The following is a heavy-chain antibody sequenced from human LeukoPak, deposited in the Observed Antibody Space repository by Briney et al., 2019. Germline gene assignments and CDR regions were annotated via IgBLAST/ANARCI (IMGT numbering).Heavy chain of an antibody. Sequence: GGSLRLSCAASGFTFSSSAMRWGRQAPGERLEYVSALRRNAVITYYANSVKGRFTISRDNSKNSLYLQMGSLRAEVMAVYYCARDLTRRSIYGDYVWRPNDAFDIWGQGTMVTVSS. J-gene: IGHJ3*02. CDR3: ARDLTRRSIYGDYVWRPNDAFDI. CDR1: GFTFSSSA. D-gene: IGHD4-17*01. CDR2: LRRNAVIT. V-gene: IGHV3-64*01.